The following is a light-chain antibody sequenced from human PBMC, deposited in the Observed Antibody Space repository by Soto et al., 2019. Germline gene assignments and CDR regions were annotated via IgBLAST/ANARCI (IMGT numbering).Light chain of an antibody. CDR2: GAS. CDR3: QQYGNAPFT. Sequence: IVLTQSPGILSLSPGERATLSCRASQSVSSSYLAWYQQKPGQAPRLLIYGASSRATGIPDRFSGSGSGTDFTLTISRLEPEDFAVYYCQQYGNAPFTFGPGTKVDIK. CDR1: QSVSSSY. V-gene: IGKV3-20*01. J-gene: IGKJ3*01.